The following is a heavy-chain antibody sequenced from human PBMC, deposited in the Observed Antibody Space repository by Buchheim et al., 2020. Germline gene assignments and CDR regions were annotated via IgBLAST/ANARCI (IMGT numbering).Heavy chain of an antibody. V-gene: IGHV3-48*04. Sequence: EVQLVESGGGLVQPGGSLRLSCAASGFTFSSYSMNWVRQAPGKGLEWVSYISSSSSTINYGDSVKGRLPISRDNAKKSMYLRMNSLRAEDTAVYYCAAPSYEYVWGSYYHYWGQGAL. D-gene: IGHD3-16*01. CDR1: GFTFSSYS. CDR3: AAPSYEYVWGSYYHY. J-gene: IGHJ4*02. CDR2: ISSSSSTI.